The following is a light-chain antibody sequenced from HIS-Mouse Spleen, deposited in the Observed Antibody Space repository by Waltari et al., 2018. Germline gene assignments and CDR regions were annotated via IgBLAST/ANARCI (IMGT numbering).Light chain of an antibody. Sequence: QSALTQPASVSGSPGQSITISCTGTSSDVGSYNLVSWYQTQGGRGDTPTPQTNQQQVRGQQLPEPNRFSGSKSGNTASLTISGLQAEDEADYYCCSYAGSSTWVFGGGTKLTVL. CDR1: SSDVGSYNL. CDR3: CSYAGSSTWV. CDR2: QQQV. J-gene: IGLJ3*02. V-gene: IGLV2-23*01.